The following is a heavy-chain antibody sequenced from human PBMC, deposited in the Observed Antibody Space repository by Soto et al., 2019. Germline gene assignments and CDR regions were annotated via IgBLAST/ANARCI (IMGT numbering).Heavy chain of an antibody. Sequence: GGSLRLSCAASGFTFSSYAMHWVRQAPGKGLEWVAVISYDGSNKYYADSVKGRFTISRDNSKNTLYLQMNSLRAEDTAVYYCARDLMRDTAMVTSATISIDYWGQGTLVTVSS. D-gene: IGHD5-18*01. CDR1: GFTFSSYA. V-gene: IGHV3-30-3*01. CDR2: ISYDGSNK. CDR3: ARDLMRDTAMVTSATISIDY. J-gene: IGHJ4*02.